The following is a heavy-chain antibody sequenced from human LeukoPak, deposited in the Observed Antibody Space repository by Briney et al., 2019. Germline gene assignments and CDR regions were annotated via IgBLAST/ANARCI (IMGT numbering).Heavy chain of an antibody. J-gene: IGHJ4*02. D-gene: IGHD1-26*01. CDR3: AKDLSDRVGSHEIDY. CDR1: GFAFSSYG. CDR2: ISYDGSNK. V-gene: IGHV3-30*18. Sequence: PGRSLRLSCAAAGFAFSSYGMHWVRQAPGKGLEWVAVISYDGSNKYYADSVKGRFTISRDNSKNTLYLQMNSLRAEDTAMYYCAKDLSDRVGSHEIDYWGQGTLVTVSS.